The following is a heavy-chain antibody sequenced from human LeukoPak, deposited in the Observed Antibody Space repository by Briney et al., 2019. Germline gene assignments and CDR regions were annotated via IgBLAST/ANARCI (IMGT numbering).Heavy chain of an antibody. J-gene: IGHJ3*02. CDR3: ARRNVVPKNTYAFDI. D-gene: IGHD2/OR15-2a*01. V-gene: IGHV4-39*01. CDR1: GGSISSSSYY. CDR2: IYYSGST. Sequence: PSETLSLTCTVSGGSISSSSYYWGWLRQPPGKGLEWIGSIYYSGSTYYNPSLKSRVTISVDTSKNQFSLKLSSVTAADTAVYYCARRNVVPKNTYAFDIWGQGTMVTVSS.